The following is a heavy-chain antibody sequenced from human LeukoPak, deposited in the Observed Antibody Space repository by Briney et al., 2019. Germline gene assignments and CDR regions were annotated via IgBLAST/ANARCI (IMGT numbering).Heavy chain of an antibody. CDR2: MNPNSGKT. J-gene: IGHJ4*02. D-gene: IGHD5-12*01. CDR3: ARGSTVDTVATPLKY. Sequence: ASVKVSCKASGYTFTSYDINWVRQATGQGLEWMGWMNPNSGKTGYAQKFQGRVTMTRSTSISTAHMELSSLRSEDTAVYYCARGSTVDTVATPLKYWGQGTLVTVSS. CDR1: GYTFTSYD. V-gene: IGHV1-8*01.